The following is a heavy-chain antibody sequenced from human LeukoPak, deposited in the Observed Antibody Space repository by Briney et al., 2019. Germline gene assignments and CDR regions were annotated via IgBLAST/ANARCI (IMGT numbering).Heavy chain of an antibody. J-gene: IGHJ4*02. CDR3: ARARRTDPFDY. Sequence: GGSLRLSCAASGFTFSNYAIHCVRQAPGKGLEWVAVIAYDGSSTVYADSVKGRFTVSRDNSKNTLYLQMNSLRAEDTAVYYCARARRTDPFDYWGQGTLVTVSS. CDR2: IAYDGSST. CDR1: GFTFSNYA. V-gene: IGHV3-30*04.